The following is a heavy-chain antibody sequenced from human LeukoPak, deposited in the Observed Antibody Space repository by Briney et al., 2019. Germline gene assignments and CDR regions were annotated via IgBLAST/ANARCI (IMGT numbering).Heavy chain of an antibody. V-gene: IGHV3-7*01. J-gene: IGHJ6*02. CDR2: IKQDGSEK. CDR3: AREGGSGSYYYYYGMDV. CDR1: GFTFSSYW. D-gene: IGHD1-26*01. Sequence: GGSLRLSCAASGFTFSSYWMSWVRQAPGKGLEWVANIKQDGSEKYYVDSVKGRFTISRDNAKNSLYLQMNSLRAEDTAVYYCAREGGSGSYYYYYGMDVWGQGTTVTVSS.